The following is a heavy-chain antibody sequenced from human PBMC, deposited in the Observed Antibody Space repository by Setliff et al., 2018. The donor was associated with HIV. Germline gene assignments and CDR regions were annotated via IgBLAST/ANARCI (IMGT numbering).Heavy chain of an antibody. D-gene: IGHD3-22*01. CDR2: IYYSGST. CDR3: ARGRPDDSVGFGY. CDR1: GGSISSSNYY. V-gene: IGHV4-39*07. Sequence: PSETLSLTCTVSGGSISSSNYYWGWIRQPPGKGLEWIGSIYYSGSTNYNPSLKSRVTISVDTSKNQFSLKLTSVTAADTAVYYCARGRPDDSVGFGYWGQGTLVTVSS. J-gene: IGHJ4*02.